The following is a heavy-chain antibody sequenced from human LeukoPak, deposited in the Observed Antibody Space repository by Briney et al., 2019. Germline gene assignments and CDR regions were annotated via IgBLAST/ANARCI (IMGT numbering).Heavy chain of an antibody. J-gene: IGHJ6*03. CDR3: AKGDYYNMDV. V-gene: IGHV4-34*01. CDR1: GGSFSGYY. CDR2: INHSGST. Sequence: SETLSLTCAVYGGSFSGYYWSWIRQPPGKGLEWIGEINHSGSTNYNPSLKSRVTISVETSKNQFSLKLSSVTAADTAVYYCAKGDYYNMDVWGKGTTVTVSS.